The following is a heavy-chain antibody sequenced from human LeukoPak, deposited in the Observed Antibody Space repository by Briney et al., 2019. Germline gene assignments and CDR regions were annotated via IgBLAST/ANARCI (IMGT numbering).Heavy chain of an antibody. CDR1: GFSFSTFS. CDR3: ARERSGYYFDY. D-gene: IGHD3-22*01. V-gene: IGHV3-64*02. CDR2: ISGNGRSI. Sequence: PGGSLRLSCAASGFSFSTFSMNWVRQAPGKELEYVSMISGNGRSITYADSVKGRFTVSRDNSKNTLYLQMGSLRAEDTAVYYCARERSGYYFDYWGQGTLVTVSS. J-gene: IGHJ4*02.